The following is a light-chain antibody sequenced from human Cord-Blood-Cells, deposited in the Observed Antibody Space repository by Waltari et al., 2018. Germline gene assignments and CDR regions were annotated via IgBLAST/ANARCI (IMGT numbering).Light chain of an antibody. CDR2: GKN. J-gene: IGLJ2*01. CDR3: NSRDSSGNHLRVV. CDR1: SLQSLY. V-gene: IGLV3-19*01. Sequence: SSELTQDPAVSVALGQTVRITCQGDSLQSLYASWYQQKPGQAPVLFIYGKNNRPSGIPDRFSGSSSGNTASLTITGAQAEDEADYYCNSRDSSGNHLRVVFGGGTKLTVL.